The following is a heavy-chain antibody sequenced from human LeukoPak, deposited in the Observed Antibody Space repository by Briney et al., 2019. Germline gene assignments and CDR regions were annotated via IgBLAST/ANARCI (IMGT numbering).Heavy chain of an antibody. J-gene: IGHJ3*02. V-gene: IGHV1-2*02. CDR3: ACFPDGFPRHDAFDI. Sequence: GASVKVSCKASGYTFTGYYMHWVRQAPGQGLEWMGWINPNSGGTNYAQKFQGRVTMTRDTSISTAYMELSRLRSDDTAVYYCACFPDGFPRHDAFDIWGQGTMVTVSS. D-gene: IGHD4-17*01. CDR2: INPNSGGT. CDR1: GYTFTGYY.